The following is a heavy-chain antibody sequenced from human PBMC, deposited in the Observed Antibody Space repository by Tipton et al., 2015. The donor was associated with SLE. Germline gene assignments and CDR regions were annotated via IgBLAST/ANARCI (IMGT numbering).Heavy chain of an antibody. D-gene: IGHD7-27*01. CDR1: AFTFSSFE. J-gene: IGHJ4*02. Sequence: SLRLSCAASAFTFSSFEMNWVRQTPGKGLEWVSYISSSGSGSSMYYADSVKGRFTISRDNAKNSLFLQMNSVRAEDTGVYYCARNTGVEFDHWGQGTLVTVSS. CDR3: ARNTGVEFDH. V-gene: IGHV3-48*03. CDR2: ISSSGSGSSM.